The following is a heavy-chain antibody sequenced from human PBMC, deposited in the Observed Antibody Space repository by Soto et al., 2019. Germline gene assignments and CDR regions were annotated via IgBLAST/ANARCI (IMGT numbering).Heavy chain of an antibody. D-gene: IGHD3-22*01. Sequence: GGSLRLSCAASGFTFSSYAMHWVRQAPGKGLEWVAVISYDGSNKYYADSVKGRFTISRDNSKNTLYLQMNSLRAEDTAVYYCARDSAYYDSSGLFPADHEDYYFEYWGQGTLVTVSS. J-gene: IGHJ4*02. CDR2: ISYDGSNK. CDR3: ARDSAYYDSSGLFPADHEDYYFEY. V-gene: IGHV3-30-3*01. CDR1: GFTFSSYA.